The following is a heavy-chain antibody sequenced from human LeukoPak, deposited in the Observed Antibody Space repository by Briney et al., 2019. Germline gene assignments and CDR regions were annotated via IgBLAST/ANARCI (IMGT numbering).Heavy chain of an antibody. CDR2: IIPILGIA. CDR3: ARAPSVDTASAY. V-gene: IGHV1-69*04. Sequence: ASVKVSCKASGGTFSSYAISWVRQAPGQGLEWMGRIIPILGIAIYAQKFQGRVTITADKSTSTAYMDLSSLRSEDTAVYYCARAPSVDTASAYWGQGTLVTVSS. CDR1: GGTFSSYA. J-gene: IGHJ4*02. D-gene: IGHD5-18*01.